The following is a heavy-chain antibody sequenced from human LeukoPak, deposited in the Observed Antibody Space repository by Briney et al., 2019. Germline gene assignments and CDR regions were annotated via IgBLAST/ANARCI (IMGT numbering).Heavy chain of an antibody. J-gene: IGHJ5*02. CDR3: AREAGATNL. V-gene: IGHV3-7*01. CDR2: IKQDGSEK. Sequence: GGSLRLSCAASGFTFSSYCMSWVRQAPEKGLEWVADIKQDGSEKYYVDSVKGRFTISRDNDKNLLYLQMDSLRVEDTAVYYCAREAGATNLWGQGTLVTVSS. D-gene: IGHD1-26*01. CDR1: GFTFSSYC.